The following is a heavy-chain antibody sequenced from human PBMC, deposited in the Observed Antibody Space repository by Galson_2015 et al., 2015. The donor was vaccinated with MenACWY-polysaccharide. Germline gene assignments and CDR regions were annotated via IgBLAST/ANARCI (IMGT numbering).Heavy chain of an antibody. J-gene: IGHJ4*02. CDR2: INGGSSTI. Sequence: SLRLSCAASGFTFSTYSMTWVRQAPGKGLEWVSYINGGSSTIYYADSVKGRFTISRDSAKNSLYLQMNSLRDDDTAVYYCVRDSGIAGADDYWGQGTLVTVSS. CDR3: VRDSGIAGADDY. CDR1: GFTFSTYS. V-gene: IGHV3-48*02. D-gene: IGHD6-13*01.